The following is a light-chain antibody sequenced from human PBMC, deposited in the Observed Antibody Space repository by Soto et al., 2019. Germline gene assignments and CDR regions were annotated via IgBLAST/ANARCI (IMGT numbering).Light chain of an antibody. CDR3: AAWDDSLSGWV. Sequence: QFVLTQPPSASGTPGQRVTISCSGNSSNIGSNYVYWYQQLPGTAPKLLIYSSNQRPSGVPDRFSGSKSGTSASLAISGLRSEDEADYHCAAWDDSLSGWVFGGGTKLTVL. V-gene: IGLV1-47*01. CDR1: SSNIGSNY. J-gene: IGLJ3*02. CDR2: SSN.